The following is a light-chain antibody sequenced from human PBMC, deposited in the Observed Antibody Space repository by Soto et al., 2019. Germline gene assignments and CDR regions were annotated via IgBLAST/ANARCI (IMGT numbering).Light chain of an antibody. CDR2: GAS. CDR1: QDISSN. CDR3: EQLNSCSSGT. V-gene: IGKV1-9*01. J-gene: IGKJ3*01. Sequence: QLTQSPSSLAASVGDRVTITCRASQDISSNLAWYQQEPGKAPKLLIYGASTLQRGVLPRFSGSGCGTDFTLTISSLQPEDFACYYCEQLNSCSSGTFGRGTKVDIK.